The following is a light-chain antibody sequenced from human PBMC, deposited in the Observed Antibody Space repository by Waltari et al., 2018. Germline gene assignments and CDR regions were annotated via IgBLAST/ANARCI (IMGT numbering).Light chain of an antibody. Sequence: EIVMTQSPATLSVSPGERITLSCRASQSVSTNLAWYQHKPGQAPRLLIYGAFTRATGVPARFSGFGSGTEFTLTVSSLQSEGFAVYYCQQYNNWPPLTFGGGTKVEVK. J-gene: IGKJ4*01. V-gene: IGKV3-15*01. CDR1: QSVSTN. CDR2: GAF. CDR3: QQYNNWPPLT.